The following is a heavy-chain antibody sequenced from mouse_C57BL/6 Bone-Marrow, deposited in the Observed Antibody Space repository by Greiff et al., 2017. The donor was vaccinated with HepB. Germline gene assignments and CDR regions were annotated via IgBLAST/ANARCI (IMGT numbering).Heavy chain of an antibody. D-gene: IGHD1-1*01. CDR1: GFTFSDYY. CDR2: ISNGGGST. CDR3: ARRGLLDAMDY. J-gene: IGHJ4*01. Sequence: EVKLVESGGGLVQPGGSLKLSCAASGFTFSDYYMYWVRQTPEKRLEWVAYISNGGGSTYYPDTVKGRFTISRDNAKNTLYLQMSRLKSEDTAMYYCARRGLLDAMDYWGQGTSVTVSS. V-gene: IGHV5-12*01.